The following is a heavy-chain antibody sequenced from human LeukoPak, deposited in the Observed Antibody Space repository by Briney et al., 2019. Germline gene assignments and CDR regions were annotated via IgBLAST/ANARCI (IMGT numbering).Heavy chain of an antibody. J-gene: IGHJ4*02. CDR2: INHSGST. CDR3: ARRVTMIVVAPRGFDY. D-gene: IGHD3-22*01. Sequence: SETLSLTSNVSGYSISSGYYWGWIRQPPGKGLEWIGEINHSGSTNYNPSLKSRVTVSVDTSKNQFSLKLSSVTAADTAVYYCARRVTMIVVAPRGFDYWGQGTLVTVSS. V-gene: IGHV4-38-2*02. CDR1: GYSISSGYY.